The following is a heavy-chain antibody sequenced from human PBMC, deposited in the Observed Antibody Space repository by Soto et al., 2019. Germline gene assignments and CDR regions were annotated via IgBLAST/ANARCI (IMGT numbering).Heavy chain of an antibody. CDR1: GFTFSSYA. Sequence: GGSLRLSCAASGFTFSSYAMHWVRQAPGKGLEWVAVISYDGSNKYYADSVKGRFTISRDNSKNTLYLQMNSLRAEDTAVYYCARDPLGYSYGPNYFDYWGQGTLVTVSS. V-gene: IGHV3-30-3*01. D-gene: IGHD5-18*01. CDR3: ARDPLGYSYGPNYFDY. J-gene: IGHJ4*02. CDR2: ISYDGSNK.